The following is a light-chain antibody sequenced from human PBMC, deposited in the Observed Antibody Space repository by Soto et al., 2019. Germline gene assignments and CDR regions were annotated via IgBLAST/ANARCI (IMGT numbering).Light chain of an antibody. CDR3: QQSYSTPIT. CDR1: QSISSY. Sequence: DIQMTPSPSSLSASVADRVTITCRASQSISSYLNWYQQKPGKAPKLLIYAASSLQSGVPSRFSGSGSGTDFTLTISSLQPEDFATYYCQQSYSTPITFGQGTRLEIK. J-gene: IGKJ5*01. CDR2: AAS. V-gene: IGKV1-39*01.